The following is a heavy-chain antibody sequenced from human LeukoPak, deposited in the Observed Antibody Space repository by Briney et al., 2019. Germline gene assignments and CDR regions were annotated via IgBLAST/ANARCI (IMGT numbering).Heavy chain of an antibody. CDR1: GGSISSSNW. D-gene: IGHD1/OR15-1a*01. J-gene: IGHJ4*02. CDR3: ARGTIWRPTKKYCFDY. V-gene: IGHV4-4*02. CDR2: IYHSGST. Sequence: SETLSLTCAVSGGSISSSNWWSWVRQPPGKGLEWIGEIYHSGSTNYNPSLKSRVTISVDKSKNQFSLKLSSVTAEDTAVYYCARGTIWRPTKKYCFDYWAREPWSPSPQ.